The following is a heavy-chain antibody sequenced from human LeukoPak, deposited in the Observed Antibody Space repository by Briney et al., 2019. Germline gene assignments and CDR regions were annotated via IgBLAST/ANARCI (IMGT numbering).Heavy chain of an antibody. V-gene: IGHV4-59*01. CDR2: IYYSGST. CDR1: GGSISSYY. J-gene: IGHJ6*02. Sequence: PSETLSLTCTVSGGSISSYYWSWIRQPPGKGLEWIGYIYYSGSTNYNPSLKSRVTISVDTSKNQFSLKLSSVTAADTAVYYCARDAPPVPITGTTSGMDVWGQGTTVTVSS. CDR3: ARDAPPVPITGTTSGMDV. D-gene: IGHD1-20*01.